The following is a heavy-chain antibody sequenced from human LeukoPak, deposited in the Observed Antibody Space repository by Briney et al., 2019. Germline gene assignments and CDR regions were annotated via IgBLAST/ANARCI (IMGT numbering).Heavy chain of an antibody. CDR1: GYTFTGYY. CDR3: ARVYHSGSGTYYPLDN. D-gene: IGHD3-10*01. J-gene: IGHJ4*02. CDR2: INPNSGGT. V-gene: IGHV1-2*02. Sequence: ASVKVSCKASGYTFTGYYMNWVRKAPGQGLEWMGWINPNSGGTNYAQKFRGRVTMTRDTSISTAYMELIRLRSDDTAVYYCARVYHSGSGTYYPLDNWGQGTLVTVSS.